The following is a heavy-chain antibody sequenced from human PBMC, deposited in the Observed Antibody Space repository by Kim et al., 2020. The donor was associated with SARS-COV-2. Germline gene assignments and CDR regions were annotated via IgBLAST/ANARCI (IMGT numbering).Heavy chain of an antibody. V-gene: IGHV1-2*02. J-gene: IGHJ4*02. Sequence: GGTNYAQKFQGRVTMTRDTSISTAYIELSRLRSDDTAVYYCARGRSNYDYWGQGTLVTVSS. D-gene: IGHD4-4*01. CDR2: GGT. CDR3: ARGRSNYDY.